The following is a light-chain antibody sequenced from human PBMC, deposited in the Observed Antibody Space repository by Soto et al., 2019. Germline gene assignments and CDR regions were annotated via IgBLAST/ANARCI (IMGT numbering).Light chain of an antibody. CDR1: SSDVGGYNY. J-gene: IGLJ1*01. CDR2: DVS. CDR3: CSYAGSYTLGV. V-gene: IGLV2-11*01. Sequence: QSVLTQPRSVSGSPGQSVTISCTGTSSDVGGYNYVSWYQQHLGKAPKLMIYDVSKRPSGVPDRFSGSKSGNTASLTISGLQAEDEADYYCCSYAGSYTLGVFGTGTKVTVL.